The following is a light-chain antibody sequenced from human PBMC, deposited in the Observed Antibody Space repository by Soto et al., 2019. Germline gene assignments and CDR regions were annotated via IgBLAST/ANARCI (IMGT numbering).Light chain of an antibody. CDR1: QGISSY. CDR2: AAS. V-gene: IGKV1-27*01. CDR3: QNYDSAPIT. Sequence: DIQRTQSPSSLSASVGNRVSITCGASQGISSYLAWYQQKPGKAPKVLIYAASTLQPGVPSRFSGSGSGTDFTLTINSLQPDDIATYYCQNYDSAPITFGQRTLLEI. J-gene: IGKJ5*01.